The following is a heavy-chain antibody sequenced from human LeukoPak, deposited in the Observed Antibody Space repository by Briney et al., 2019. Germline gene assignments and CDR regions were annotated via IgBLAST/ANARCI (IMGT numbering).Heavy chain of an antibody. Sequence: ASVKVSCKASGGTFSSYAISWVRQAPGQGLEWMGGIIPIFGTANYAQKFQGRVTITADESTSTVYMELSSLRSEDTAVYYCARDRWPVTRIQYYYYMDVWGKGTTVTVSS. D-gene: IGHD4-17*01. J-gene: IGHJ6*03. V-gene: IGHV1-69*13. CDR2: IIPIFGTA. CDR3: ARDRWPVTRIQYYYYMDV. CDR1: GGTFSSYA.